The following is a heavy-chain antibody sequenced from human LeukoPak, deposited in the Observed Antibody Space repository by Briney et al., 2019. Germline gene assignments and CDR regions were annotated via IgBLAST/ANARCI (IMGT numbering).Heavy chain of an antibody. CDR3: ARTSYFDWPFFDY. J-gene: IGHJ4*02. CDR1: GYSFTSYW. CDR2: IYPGDSDT. D-gene: IGHD3-9*01. V-gene: IGHV5-51*01. Sequence: PGESLKISCKGSGYSFTSYWIGWLRQMPGKGLEWMGIIYPGDSDTRYSPSFQGQVTISADKSISTAYLQWSSLKALDTAMYYCARTSYFDWPFFDYWGQGTLVTVSS.